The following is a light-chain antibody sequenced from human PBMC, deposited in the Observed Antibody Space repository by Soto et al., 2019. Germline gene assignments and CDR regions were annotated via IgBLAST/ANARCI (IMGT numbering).Light chain of an antibody. CDR3: QHNTT. CDR2: KAS. V-gene: IGKV1-5*03. Sequence: DIQMTQSPSTLSASVGDRVTITCRASQSISSWLAWYQQKPGKAPKLLIYKASSLESGVPSRFSGSGSGTEFTLTISSLQPDDFATYNCQHNTTFGQGTKV. J-gene: IGKJ1*01. CDR1: QSISSW.